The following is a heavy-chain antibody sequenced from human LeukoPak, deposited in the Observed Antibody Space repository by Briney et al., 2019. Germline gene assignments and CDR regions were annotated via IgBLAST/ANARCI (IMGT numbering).Heavy chain of an antibody. D-gene: IGHD6-19*01. V-gene: IGHV1-69*04. J-gene: IGHJ3*01. CDR2: IIPILGIT. CDR3: ARDSQWLAYDAFDV. Sequence: SVKVSCKASGGTFSSYAISWVRQAPGQGLECMGRIIPILGITNYAQKFQDRVTITADKSTSTAYMELSSLRSEDTAVYFCARDSQWLAYDAFDVWGQGTMVTVS. CDR1: GGTFSSYA.